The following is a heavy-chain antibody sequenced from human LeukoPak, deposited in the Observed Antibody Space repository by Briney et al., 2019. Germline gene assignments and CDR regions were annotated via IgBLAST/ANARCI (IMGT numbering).Heavy chain of an antibody. Sequence: GGSLRLSCAASGFTFSSYAMHWVRQAPGKGLEYVSAISSNGGSTYYANSVKGRFTISRDNSKNTLYLQMGSLRAEDMAVYYCARQSGSYLNFDYWGQGTLVTVSS. CDR2: ISSNGGST. CDR1: GFTFSSYA. V-gene: IGHV3-64*01. D-gene: IGHD1-26*01. J-gene: IGHJ4*02. CDR3: ARQSGSYLNFDY.